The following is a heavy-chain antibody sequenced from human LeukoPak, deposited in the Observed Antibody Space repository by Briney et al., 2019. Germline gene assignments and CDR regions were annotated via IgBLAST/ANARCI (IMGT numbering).Heavy chain of an antibody. Sequence: PSETLSLTCAVYGGSFSDYYWTWVRQPPGRGLEWIGEISHRGNTNYNSSLKSRVLISVDTSKNQFSLNLGSVTAADTAIYYCARRLSSGSQVLDSWGQGTLVTVSS. CDR1: GGSFSDYY. V-gene: IGHV4-34*01. D-gene: IGHD1-26*01. CDR2: ISHRGNT. CDR3: ARRLSSGSQVLDS. J-gene: IGHJ4*02.